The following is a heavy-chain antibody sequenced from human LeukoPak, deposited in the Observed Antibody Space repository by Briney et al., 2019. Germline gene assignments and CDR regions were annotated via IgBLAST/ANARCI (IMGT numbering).Heavy chain of an antibody. D-gene: IGHD3-10*01. CDR1: GVSIYNHY. CDR3: ARLPSGTLNPPYDY. Sequence: PSETLSLTCTDSGVSIYNHYWSWIRQPPGKGLESIGYIYYSGSTIYNPSLKSRVAISLDTSKNQFSLKLISVTAADTAVYYCARLPSGTLNPPYDYWGQGSLVTVSS. J-gene: IGHJ4*02. CDR2: IYYSGST. V-gene: IGHV4-59*08.